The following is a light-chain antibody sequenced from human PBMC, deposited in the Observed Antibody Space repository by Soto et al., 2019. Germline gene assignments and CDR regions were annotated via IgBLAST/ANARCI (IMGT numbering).Light chain of an antibody. CDR3: QSYDNILSAVV. CDR2: SNT. V-gene: IGLV1-44*01. CDR1: SSNIGSNT. J-gene: IGLJ2*01. Sequence: QPVLTQPPSASGTPGQRVTISCSGSSSNIGSNTVNWYQQLPGTAPKLLIFSNTNRPSGVPDRFSGSKSGTSVSLAIAGLQAEDEGDYYCQSYDNILSAVVFGGGTKLTVL.